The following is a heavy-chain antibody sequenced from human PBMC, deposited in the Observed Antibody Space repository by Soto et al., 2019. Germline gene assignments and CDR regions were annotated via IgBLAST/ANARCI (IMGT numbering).Heavy chain of an antibody. V-gene: IGHV3-23*01. Sequence: PGGSLRLSCAASGFTFSTYAMTWVRQVPGKGLEWVSGISGITNRINYADSVKGRFTISRDNSKNTLYLQMSSLRAEDTAIYYCAKVISPGNNYYFYAMDVWGQGTTVTVSS. CDR1: GFTFSTYA. D-gene: IGHD3-16*01. CDR2: ISGITNRI. J-gene: IGHJ6*02. CDR3: AKVISPGNNYYFYAMDV.